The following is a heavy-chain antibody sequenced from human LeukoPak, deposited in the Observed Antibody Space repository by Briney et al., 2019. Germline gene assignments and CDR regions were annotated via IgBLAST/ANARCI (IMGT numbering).Heavy chain of an antibody. V-gene: IGHV3-48*04. CDR2: ISSSSSTI. CDR1: GFTFSSYS. J-gene: IGHJ4*02. CDR3: AGDLYNNNFDY. D-gene: IGHD4-11*01. Sequence: PGGSLRLSCAASGFTFSSYSMNWVRQAPGKGLEWVSYISSSSSTIYYADSVKGRFTISRDNAKNSLYLQMNSLRAEDTAVYYCAGDLYNNNFDYWGQGTLVTVSS.